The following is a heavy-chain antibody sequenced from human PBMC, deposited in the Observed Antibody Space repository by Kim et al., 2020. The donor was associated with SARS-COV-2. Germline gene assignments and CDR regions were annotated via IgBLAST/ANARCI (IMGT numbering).Heavy chain of an antibody. J-gene: IGHJ4*02. CDR3: AREGNRRDGYKFLSL. D-gene: IGHD5-12*01. V-gene: IGHV1-2*06. CDR1: GYTFTGYY. CDR2: INPNSGGT. Sequence: ASVKVSCKASGYTFTGYYMHWVRQAPGQGLEWMGRINPNSGGTNYAQKFQGRVTMTRDTSISTAYMELSRLRSDDTAVYYCAREGNRRDGYKFLSLWGQGTLVTVSS.